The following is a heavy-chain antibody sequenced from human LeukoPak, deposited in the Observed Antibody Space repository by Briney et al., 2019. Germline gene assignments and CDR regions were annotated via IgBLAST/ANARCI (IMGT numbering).Heavy chain of an antibody. V-gene: IGHV3-21*01. CDR1: GFTFSSYT. Sequence: GGSLRLSCAASGFTFSSYTMNWVRQAPRKGLEWVSSISDDTTYEYYADSVKGRFTISRDNAKKSLYLQMSSLRAEDTAVYYCARTYCSGGSCYSYVDDWGQGTLVTVSS. CDR2: ISDDTTYE. CDR3: ARTYCSGGSCYSYVDD. J-gene: IGHJ4*02. D-gene: IGHD2-15*01.